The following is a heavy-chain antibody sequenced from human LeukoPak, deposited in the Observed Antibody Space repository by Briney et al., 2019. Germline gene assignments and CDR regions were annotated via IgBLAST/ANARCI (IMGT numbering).Heavy chain of an antibody. CDR3: AKDMQTIAAAGRKYYFDY. CDR2: ISWNSGSI. V-gene: IGHV3-9*01. J-gene: IGHJ4*02. D-gene: IGHD6-13*01. CDR1: GFTFDDYA. Sequence: PGGSLRLSCAASGFTFDDYAMHWVRQAPGKGLEWVSGISWNSGSIGYADSVKGRFTISRDNAKNSLYPQMNSLRAEDTALYYCAKDMQTIAAAGRKYYFDYWGQGTLVTVSS.